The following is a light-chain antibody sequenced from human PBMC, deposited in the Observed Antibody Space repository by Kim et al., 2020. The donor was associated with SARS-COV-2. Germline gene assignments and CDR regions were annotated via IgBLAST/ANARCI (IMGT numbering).Light chain of an antibody. CDR2: GVS. Sequence: EIIVTQSPATLSVSPGERATLSCRASQSLRSNLAWYQQKPGQAPRLLIYGVSTRATGIPARFSGSGSGTEFTLTISSLQSEDFAVYYCQQYNNWPRTFGQGTKVDIK. CDR3: QQYNNWPRT. CDR1: QSLRSN. V-gene: IGKV3-15*01. J-gene: IGKJ1*01.